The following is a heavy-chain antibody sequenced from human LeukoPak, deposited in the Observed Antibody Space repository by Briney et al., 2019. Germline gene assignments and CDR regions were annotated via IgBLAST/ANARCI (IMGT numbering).Heavy chain of an antibody. D-gene: IGHD4-17*01. CDR1: GFTFSNYA. CDR2: IRYDGSNK. V-gene: IGHV3-30*02. J-gene: IGHJ5*02. CDR3: AKDLYAGTYYGDYPENWFDP. Sequence: GGSLRLSCVASGFTFSNYAMHWVRQAPGKGLEWVAFIRYDGSNKYYADSVKGRFTISRDNSKNTLYLQMNSLRAEDTAVYYCAKDLYAGTYYGDYPENWFDPWGQGTLVTVSS.